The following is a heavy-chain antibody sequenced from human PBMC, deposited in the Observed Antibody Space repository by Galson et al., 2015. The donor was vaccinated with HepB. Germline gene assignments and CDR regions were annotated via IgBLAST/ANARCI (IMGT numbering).Heavy chain of an antibody. J-gene: IGHJ6*03. V-gene: IGHV1-2*02. Sequence: SVKVSCKASGYTLTGYYMHWVRQAPGQGLEWMGWINPNSGGTNYAQKFQGRVPMTRDTSISTAYMELSRLRSDDTAVYYCARGDTILYYYYYMDVWGKGTTVTVSS. CDR3: ARGDTILYYYYYMDV. D-gene: IGHD3-3*01. CDR2: INPNSGGT. CDR1: GYTLTGYY.